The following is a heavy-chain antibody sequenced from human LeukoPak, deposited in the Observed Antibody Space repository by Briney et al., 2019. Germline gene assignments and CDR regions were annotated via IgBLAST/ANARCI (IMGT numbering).Heavy chain of an antibody. D-gene: IGHD3-16*02. CDR2: IGNDGRNK. V-gene: IGHV3-33*08. CDR1: GFTVSSTY. Sequence: GGSLRLSCAASGFTVSSTYMSWVRQAPGKGLQWVAFIGNDGRNKYYGDSVKGRFTISRDNSKNTLYLQMNSLRAEDTAVYYCARGPEFGGVIVNYWGQGTLVTVSS. J-gene: IGHJ4*02. CDR3: ARGPEFGGVIVNY.